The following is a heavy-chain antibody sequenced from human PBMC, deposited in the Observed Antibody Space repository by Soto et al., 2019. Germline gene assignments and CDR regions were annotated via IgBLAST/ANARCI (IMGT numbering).Heavy chain of an antibody. CDR3: ASRVVPAAMSPSNWFDP. Sequence: SETLSLTCAVYGGSFSGYYWSWIRQPPGKGLEWIGEINHSGSTNYNPSLKSRVTISVDTSKNQFSLKLSSVTAADTAVYYCASRVVPAAMSPSNWFDPWGQGTLVTVSS. CDR2: INHSGST. V-gene: IGHV4-34*01. J-gene: IGHJ5*02. D-gene: IGHD2-2*01. CDR1: GGSFSGYY.